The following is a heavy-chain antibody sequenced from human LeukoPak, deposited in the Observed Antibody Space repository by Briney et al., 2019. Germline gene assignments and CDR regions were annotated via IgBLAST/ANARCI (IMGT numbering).Heavy chain of an antibody. Sequence: SETLSLTCTVSGGSISSSSYYWGWIRQPPGKGLEWIGSIYYSGSTYYNPSLKSRVTISVDTSKNQFSLKLSSVTAADTAVYPCATTGLVGPTQTDDYRGPGTLVALSS. D-gene: IGHD1-14*01. V-gene: IGHV4-39*01. CDR1: GGSISSSSYY. CDR3: ATTGLVGPTQTDDY. CDR2: IYYSGST. J-gene: IGHJ4*01.